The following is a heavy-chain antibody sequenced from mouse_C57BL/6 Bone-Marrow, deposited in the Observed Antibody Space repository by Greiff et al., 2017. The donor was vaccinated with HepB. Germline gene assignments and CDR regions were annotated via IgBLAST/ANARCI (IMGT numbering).Heavy chain of an antibody. CDR3: ARRYYGSSFYAMDY. CDR2: IYPRSGNT. V-gene: IGHV1-81*01. D-gene: IGHD1-1*01. Sequence: LVESGAELARPGASVKLSCKASGYTFTSYGISWVKQRTGQGLEWIGEIYPRSGNTYYNEKFKGKATLTADKSSSTAYMELRSLTSEDSAVYFCARRYYGSSFYAMDYWGQGTSVTVSS. J-gene: IGHJ4*01. CDR1: GYTFTSYG.